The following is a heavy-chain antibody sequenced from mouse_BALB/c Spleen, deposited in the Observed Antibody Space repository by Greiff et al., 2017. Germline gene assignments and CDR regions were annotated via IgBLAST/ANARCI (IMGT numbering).Heavy chain of an antibody. CDR2: IDPANGNT. V-gene: IGHV14-3*02. Sequence: VQLQQSGAELVKPGASVKLSCTASGFNIKDTYMHWVKQRPEQGLEWIGRIDPANGNTKYDPKFQGKATITADTSSNTAYLQLSSLTSEDTAVYYCARADYDEAWFAYWGQGTLVTVSA. CDR3: ARADYDEAWFAY. D-gene: IGHD2-4*01. CDR1: GFNIKDTY. J-gene: IGHJ3*01.